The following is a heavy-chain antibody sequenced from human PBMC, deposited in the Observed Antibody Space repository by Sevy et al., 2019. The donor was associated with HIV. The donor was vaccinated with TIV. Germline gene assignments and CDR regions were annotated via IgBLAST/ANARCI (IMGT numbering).Heavy chain of an antibody. V-gene: IGHV1-2*02. J-gene: IGHJ4*02. Sequence: ASVKVSCKASGYTFTGYYMHWMRQAPGQGLEWMGWINPDSGGPTYAPKFQGRDTLTRDTSISTAYMDLSRLKSDDTAVYYCVRDDRDGYFEYWGQGTLVTASS. CDR2: INPDSGGP. CDR1: GYTFTGYY. CDR3: VRDDRDGYFEY.